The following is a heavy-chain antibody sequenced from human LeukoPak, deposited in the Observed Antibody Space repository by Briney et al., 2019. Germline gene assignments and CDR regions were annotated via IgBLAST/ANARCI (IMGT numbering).Heavy chain of an antibody. J-gene: IGHJ5*02. Sequence: SETLSLTCTVSGGSISSGGYYWSWIRQHPGKGLEWIGYIYYSGSTYYNPSLKSRVTISVDTSKSQFSLKLSSVTAADSAVYYCSRAEESPNGWFDPWGQGTLVTVSS. CDR1: GGSISSGGYY. CDR3: SRAEESPNGWFDP. V-gene: IGHV4-31*03. CDR2: IYYSGST.